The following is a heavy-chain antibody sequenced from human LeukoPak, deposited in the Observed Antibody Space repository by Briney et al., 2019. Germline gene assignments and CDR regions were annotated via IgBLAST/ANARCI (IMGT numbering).Heavy chain of an antibody. CDR3: ARYCSGGSCPGAFDI. CDR2: TNPSGGST. V-gene: IGHV1-46*03. Sequence: ASVKVSCKASGYTFTSYYMHWVRQAPGQGLEWMGITNPSGGSTSYAQKFQGRVTMTRDTSTSTVYMELSSLRSEDTAVYYCARYCSGGSCPGAFDIWGQGTMVTVSS. CDR1: GYTFTSYY. J-gene: IGHJ3*02. D-gene: IGHD2-15*01.